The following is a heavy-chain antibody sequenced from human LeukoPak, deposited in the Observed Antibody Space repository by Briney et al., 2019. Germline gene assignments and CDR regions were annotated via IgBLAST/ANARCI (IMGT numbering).Heavy chain of an antibody. CDR2: INPNSGGT. V-gene: IGHV1-2*02. Sequence: GASVKVSCKASGYTFTGYYMHWVRQAPGQGLEWMGWINPNSGGTNYAQKFQGRVTMTRDTSISTAYMELSRLRSDGTAVYYCARDLNGDTDWGFDYWGQGTLVTVSS. CDR3: ARDLNGDTDWGFDY. D-gene: IGHD4-17*01. CDR1: GYTFTGYY. J-gene: IGHJ4*02.